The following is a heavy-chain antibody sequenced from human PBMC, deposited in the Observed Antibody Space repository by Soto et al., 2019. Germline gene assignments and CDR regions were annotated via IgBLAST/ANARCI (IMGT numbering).Heavy chain of an antibody. CDR3: ALCSPGPAMVTNFDY. Sequence: SGPTLVNPTQTLTLTCTFSGFSLSTSGVGVGWIRQPPGKALEWLALIYWDDDKRYSPSLKSRLTITKDTSKNQVVLTMTNMDPVDTATYYCALCSPGPAMVTNFDYWGQGTLVTVSS. D-gene: IGHD5-18*01. V-gene: IGHV2-5*02. J-gene: IGHJ4*02. CDR2: IYWDDDK. CDR1: GFSLSTSGVG.